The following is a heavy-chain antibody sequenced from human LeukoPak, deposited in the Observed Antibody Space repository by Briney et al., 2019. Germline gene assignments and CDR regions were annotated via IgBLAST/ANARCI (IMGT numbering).Heavy chain of an antibody. Sequence: SETLSLTCTVSGGSISSGDYYWSWIRQPPGKGLEWIGYIYYSGSTYYNPSLKSRVTISVDTSKNQFSLKLSSVTAADTAVYYCARGSTASGDAFDIWGQGTMVTVSS. D-gene: IGHD1-26*01. CDR3: ARGSTASGDAFDI. V-gene: IGHV4-30-4*01. J-gene: IGHJ3*02. CDR2: IYYSGST. CDR1: GGSISSGDYY.